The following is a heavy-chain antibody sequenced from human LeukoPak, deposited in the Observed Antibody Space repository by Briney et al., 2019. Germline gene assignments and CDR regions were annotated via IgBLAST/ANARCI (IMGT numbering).Heavy chain of an antibody. CDR1: FNTYY. CDR3: AKEGKYCSSTSCYGYYYYYYMDV. V-gene: IGHV4-34*01. CDR2: INHSGST. J-gene: IGHJ6*03. D-gene: IGHD2-2*01. Sequence: FNTYYMNWVRQPPGKGLEWIGEINHSGSTNYNPSLQSRVTISIDTSKNQFSLKLSSVTAADTAVYYCAKEGKYCSSTSCYGYYYYYYMDVWGKGTTVTISS.